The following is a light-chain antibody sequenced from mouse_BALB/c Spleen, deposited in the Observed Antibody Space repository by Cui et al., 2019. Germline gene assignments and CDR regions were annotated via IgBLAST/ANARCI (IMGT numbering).Light chain of an antibody. CDR1: CGISTNY. CDR2: GAT. J-gene: IGKJ4*01. CDR3: QQESSSPFT. Sequence: VPIQSPVSITSSLGGKITITSRTTCGISTNYLHWYQQKPGYSPKLLIYGATILASGVLESFSGSGSGSAYTLRISSMQNEVAATYYCQQESSSPFTFGSGTKLEIK. V-gene: IGKV4-92*01.